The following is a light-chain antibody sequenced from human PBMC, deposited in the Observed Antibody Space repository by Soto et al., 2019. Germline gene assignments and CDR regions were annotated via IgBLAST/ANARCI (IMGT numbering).Light chain of an antibody. CDR3: QQYAEGTPIT. V-gene: IGKV1-5*01. CDR2: DAS. J-gene: IGKJ5*01. Sequence: DIQMTQSPSTLSASVGDRVTIACRSSQSISNRLAWYQQKPGKAPKVLIYDASNRATGIPVRFSGSGSGTDFTLTISRLESDDFALYYCQQYAEGTPITFGQGTRLEIK. CDR1: QSISNR.